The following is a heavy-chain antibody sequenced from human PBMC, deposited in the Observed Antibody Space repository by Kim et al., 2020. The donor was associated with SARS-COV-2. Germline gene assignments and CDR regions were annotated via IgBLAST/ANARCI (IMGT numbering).Heavy chain of an antibody. V-gene: IGHV3-23*03. D-gene: IGHD6-19*01. CDR1: GFTCSSYA. CDR2: VYSGGSST. CDR3: AKDQSSGWCFSLYGMDV. Sequence: GGSLRLSCAASGFTCSSYAMSWVRQAPGKGLGWVSVVYSGGSSTYYADSVKGRFTISRDNSKNTLYLQMNSLRAEDTAVYYCAKDQSSGWCFSLYGMDVWGQWTTVTISS. J-gene: IGHJ6*02.